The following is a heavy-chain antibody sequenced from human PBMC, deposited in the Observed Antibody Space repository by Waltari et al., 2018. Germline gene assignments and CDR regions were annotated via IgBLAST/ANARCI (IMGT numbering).Heavy chain of an antibody. CDR1: GFTFSSYA. D-gene: IGHD3-9*01. CDR2: ISDDGSNK. V-gene: IGHV3-30-3*01. Sequence: QVQLVESGGGVVQPGRSLRLSCAASGFTFSSYAMHWVRQAPGKGLEWVAVISDDGSNKYYADSGKGRFTISRDNSKNTLYLQMNSLRAEDTAVYYCATASPTISQYYFDYWGQGTLVTVSS. CDR3: ATASPTISQYYFDY. J-gene: IGHJ4*02.